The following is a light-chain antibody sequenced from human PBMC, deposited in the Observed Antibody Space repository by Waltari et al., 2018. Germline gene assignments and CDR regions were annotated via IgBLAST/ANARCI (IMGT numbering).Light chain of an antibody. J-gene: IGKJ2*01. CDR2: ATS. CDR1: QSVTPS. V-gene: IGKV1-39*01. Sequence: DIQMTQSPSSLSASAGDRVTITCRASQSVTPSLNLYQQRSGKAPKLLIYATSSLQSGVPSRFSGGGSGTEFTLTINSLQPEDFATYYCQQIHGFPYTFGQGTKVEMK. CDR3: QQIHGFPYT.